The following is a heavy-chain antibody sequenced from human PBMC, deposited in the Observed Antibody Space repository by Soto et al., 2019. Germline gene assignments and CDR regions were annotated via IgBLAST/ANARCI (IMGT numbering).Heavy chain of an antibody. CDR2: MNPGSGDT. D-gene: IGHD3-16*01. CDR1: GYIFTKND. CDR3: ARMETFGSLNWFHP. Sequence: ASLKVSCKTSGYIFTKNDVMWVRQATGQGLEWMGWMNPGSGDTGYAQKVQGRVTMTRDISIATAYMELSSLRSDDTAIYYCARMETFGSLNWFHPWGQGTLVTGSS. J-gene: IGHJ5*02. V-gene: IGHV1-8*01.